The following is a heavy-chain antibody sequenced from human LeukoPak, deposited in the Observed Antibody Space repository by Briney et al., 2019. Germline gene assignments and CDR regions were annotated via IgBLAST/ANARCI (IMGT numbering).Heavy chain of an antibody. V-gene: IGHV4-39*01. Sequence: SETLSLTCTVSGGSISSSSYYWGWIRQPPGKGLEWIGCIYYSGSTYYNPSLKSRVTISVDTSKNQFSLKLSSVTAADTAVYYCARQGRYYDSGGYPDYWGQGTLVTVSS. CDR2: IYYSGST. CDR1: GGSISSSSYY. D-gene: IGHD3-22*01. J-gene: IGHJ4*02. CDR3: ARQGRYYDSGGYPDY.